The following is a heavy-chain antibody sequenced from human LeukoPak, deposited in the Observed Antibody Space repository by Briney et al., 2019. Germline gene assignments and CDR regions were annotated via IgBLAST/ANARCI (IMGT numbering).Heavy chain of an antibody. CDR2: ISYDGSNK. CDR3: ARDSNRIVGALGG. J-gene: IGHJ4*02. V-gene: IGHV3-30-3*01. CDR1: GFTFSSYA. Sequence: PGRSLRLSCAASGFTFSSYAMHWVRQAPGKGLEWVAVISYDGSNKYYADSVKGRFTISRDNSKNTLYLQMNSLRAEDTAVYYCARDSNRIVGALGGWGQGTLVTVSS. D-gene: IGHD1-26*01.